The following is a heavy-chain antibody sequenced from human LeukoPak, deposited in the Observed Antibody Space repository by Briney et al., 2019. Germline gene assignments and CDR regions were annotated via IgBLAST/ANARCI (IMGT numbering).Heavy chain of an antibody. D-gene: IGHD5-12*01. J-gene: IGHJ3*01. CDR3: ARDGGHGGYDYAMDL. Sequence: PGGSLRLSCAPSGFIFSDYGIHWVRQAPGKGLEWVAVIWNNGINKYYAESVKGRFTISRDNSKNTLYLQMNSLRAEDTAVYYCARDGGHGGYDYAMDLWGQGTMVTASS. CDR1: GFIFSDYG. V-gene: IGHV3-33*01. CDR2: IWNNGINK.